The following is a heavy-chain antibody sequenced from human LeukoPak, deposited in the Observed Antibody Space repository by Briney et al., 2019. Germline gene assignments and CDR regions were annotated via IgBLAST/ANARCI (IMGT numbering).Heavy chain of an antibody. CDR3: AVGRPRNTTRLDDGYDF. CDR1: GGSISGYY. V-gene: IGHV4-4*07. CDR2: ISTSGRT. Sequence: SETLSLTCTVSGGSISGYYWSWIRQPAGKGVEWIGRISTSGRTNYNPSLKGRLTMSADTSKNQFSLILNSVTAADTAVYYCAVGRPRNTTRLDDGYDFWGQGTMVTVSS. D-gene: IGHD1-1*01. J-gene: IGHJ3*01.